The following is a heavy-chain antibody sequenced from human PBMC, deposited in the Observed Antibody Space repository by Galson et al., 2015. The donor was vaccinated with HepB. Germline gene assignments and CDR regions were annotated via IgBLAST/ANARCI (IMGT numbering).Heavy chain of an antibody. V-gene: IGHV3-7*03. CDR2: VKQDGRET. D-gene: IGHD3-10*01. Sequence: SLRLSCAASGFTFSRYWMTWVRQAPGRGLEWVANVKQDGRETHYAESVKGRITVSRDNARNSLYLQIDNLSAEDTAVYYCARDYYSSGSHDYWGQGTLVTVSS. J-gene: IGHJ4*02. CDR1: GFTFSRYW. CDR3: ARDYYSSGSHDY.